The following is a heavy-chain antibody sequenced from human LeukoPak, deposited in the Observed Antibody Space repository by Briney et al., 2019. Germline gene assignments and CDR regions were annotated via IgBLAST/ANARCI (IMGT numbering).Heavy chain of an antibody. D-gene: IGHD1-1*01. CDR2: ISYDGSNK. Sequence: GRSLRLSCAASGFTFSSYAMHWVRQAPGKGLEWVVVISYDGSNKYYADSVKGRFTIPRDNSKNTLYLQMNSLRAEDTAVYYCARAPRGQLNWFDPWGQGTLVTVSS. V-gene: IGHV3-30-3*01. J-gene: IGHJ5*02. CDR3: ARAPRGQLNWFDP. CDR1: GFTFSSYA.